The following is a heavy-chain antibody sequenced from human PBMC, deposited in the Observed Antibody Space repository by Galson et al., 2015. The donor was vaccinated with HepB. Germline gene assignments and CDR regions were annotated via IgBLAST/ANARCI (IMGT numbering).Heavy chain of an antibody. CDR1: GFTFSSYS. J-gene: IGHJ6*02. V-gene: IGHV3-21*01. CDR3: ARDIYDGDNYYYYGMDV. Sequence: SLRLSCAASGFTFSSYSMNWVRQAPGKGLEWVSSISSSSSYIYYADSVKGRFTISRDNAKNSLYLQMNSLRAEDTAVYYCARDIYDGDNYYYYGMDVWGQVTTVTVSS. D-gene: IGHD4-17*01. CDR2: ISSSSSYI.